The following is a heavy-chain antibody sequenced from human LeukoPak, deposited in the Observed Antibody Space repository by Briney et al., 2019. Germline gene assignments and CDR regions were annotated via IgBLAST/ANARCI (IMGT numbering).Heavy chain of an antibody. V-gene: IGHV4-34*01. J-gene: IGHJ4*02. CDR3: ARRGATLRY. Sequence: SETLSLTCAVYGGSFSGYYWSWTRQPPGKGLEWIGEINHSGSTNYNPSLKSRVTISVDTSKNQFSLKLSSVTAADTAVYYCARRGATLRYWGQGTLVTVSS. CDR1: GGSFSGYY. CDR2: INHSGST. D-gene: IGHD1-26*01.